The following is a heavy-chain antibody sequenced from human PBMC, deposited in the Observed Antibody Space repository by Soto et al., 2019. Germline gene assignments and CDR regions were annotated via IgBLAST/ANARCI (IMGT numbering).Heavy chain of an antibody. V-gene: IGHV1-69*01. J-gene: IGHJ1*01. CDR3: ADSSGYFRPGAADSQH. D-gene: IGHD3-22*01. CDR2: IIPIFGTA. Sequence: ARRVANDSRSRWSVQHSHRQGLEWMGGIIPIFGTANYAQKFQGRVTITADESTSTAYMELSSLRSEDTAVYYCADSSGYFRPGAADSQHLGKGT. CDR1: RVANDSRS.